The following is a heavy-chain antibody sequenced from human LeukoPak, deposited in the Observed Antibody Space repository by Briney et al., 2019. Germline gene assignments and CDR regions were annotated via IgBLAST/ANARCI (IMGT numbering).Heavy chain of an antibody. CDR3: ASGTEYCSGGSCSRYFDY. Sequence: SETLSLTCAVYGGSFSGYYWSWIRQPPGKGLEWIGEINHSGSTNYNPSLKSRVTISVDTSKNQFSLELSSVTAADTAVYYCASGTEYCSGGSCSRYFDYWGQGTLVTVSS. D-gene: IGHD2-15*01. J-gene: IGHJ4*02. CDR1: GGSFSGYY. CDR2: INHSGST. V-gene: IGHV4-34*01.